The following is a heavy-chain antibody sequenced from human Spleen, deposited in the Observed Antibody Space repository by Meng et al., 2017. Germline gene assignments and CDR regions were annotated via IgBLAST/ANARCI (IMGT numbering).Heavy chain of an antibody. V-gene: IGHV4-34*01. D-gene: IGHD4-11*01. CDR2: INHSGST. CDR3: ARGPTTMAHDFDY. Sequence: QGQILEWVARLLKPSETLSLTCVVSGGSFSDYYWSWIRQPPGKGLEWIGEINHSGSTNYNPSLESRATISVDTSQNNLSLKLSSVTAADSAVYYCARGPTTMAHDFDYWGQGTLVTVSS. J-gene: IGHJ4*02. CDR1: GGSFSDYY.